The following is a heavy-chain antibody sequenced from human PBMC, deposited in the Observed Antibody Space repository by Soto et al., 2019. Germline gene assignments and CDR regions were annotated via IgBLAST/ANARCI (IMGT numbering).Heavy chain of an antibody. CDR1: GDSMATGGHY. CDR3: ARDKDLEPTVWGY. V-gene: IGHV4-31*02. J-gene: IGHJ4*02. D-gene: IGHD7-27*01. Sequence: QVHLQESGPGLVRPSETLSLSCSVSGDSMATGGHYYNWIRHLPGKGLEWIGYIYYSGATHYSPSLRPRAIISIDTSKNQFSLRLISVTAAVTALYFCARDKDLEPTVWGYWGQGIQVTVSS. CDR2: IYYSGAT.